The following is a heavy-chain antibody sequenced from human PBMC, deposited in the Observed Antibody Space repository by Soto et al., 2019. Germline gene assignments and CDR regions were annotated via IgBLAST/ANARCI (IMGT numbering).Heavy chain of an antibody. J-gene: IGHJ5*02. CDR1: GFLFSIYT. CDR3: ARHYTTSRVGAWFDP. Sequence: EVQLVESGGGLVQPGGSLRLSCEASGFLFSIYTMNWVRQAPGKGLEWVAYITSSSDTMYCADSVKGRFTVSRDNGKNSLYLQMNSLRDDDTAVYYCARHYTTSRVGAWFDPWGQGTLVTVSS. CDR2: ITSSSDTM. D-gene: IGHD3-3*01. V-gene: IGHV3-48*02.